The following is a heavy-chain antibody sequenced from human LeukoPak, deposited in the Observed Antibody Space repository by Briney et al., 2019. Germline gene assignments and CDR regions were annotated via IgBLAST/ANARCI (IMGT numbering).Heavy chain of an antibody. Sequence: KASETLSLTCTVSGGSISSSSYYWGWIRQPPGKGLEWIGSIYYSGSTYYNPSLKSRVTISVDTSKNQFSLKLSSVTAADTAVYYCARDNSRDAFDIWGQETMVTVSS. J-gene: IGHJ3*02. V-gene: IGHV4-39*07. CDR2: IYYSGST. CDR3: ARDNSRDAFDI. CDR1: GGSISSSSYY. D-gene: IGHD2/OR15-2a*01.